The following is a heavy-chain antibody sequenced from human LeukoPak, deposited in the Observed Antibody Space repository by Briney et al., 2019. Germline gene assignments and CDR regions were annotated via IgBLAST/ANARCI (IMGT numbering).Heavy chain of an antibody. V-gene: IGHV1-46*01. D-gene: IGHD3-16*01. CDR2: IRHSGGT. J-gene: IGHJ4*01. CDR1: GYTFTNYY. CDR3: AREEEGGTFDY. Sequence: GSVKVSCKASGYTFTNYYMHWVRQAPGQGLEWMGIIRHSGGTIYAQKFQGRVAMTGDTSTSTVYMELSSLRSEDTALYYCAREEEGGTFDYWGQGTLVTVSS.